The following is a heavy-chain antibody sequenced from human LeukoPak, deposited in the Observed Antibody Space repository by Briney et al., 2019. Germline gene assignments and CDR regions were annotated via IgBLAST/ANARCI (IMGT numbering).Heavy chain of an antibody. D-gene: IGHD6-19*01. CDR1: GFTFSSYA. CDR3: ARDSLWLGGAGYYYYDMDV. Sequence: GGSLRLSCAASGFTFSSYAMSWVRQAPWKGLEWVANIKQDGSEKYYVDSVKGRFTISRDNAKNSLYLQMNSLRAEDTAVYYCARDSLWLGGAGYYYYDMDVWGQGTTVTVSS. J-gene: IGHJ6*02. V-gene: IGHV3-7*01. CDR2: IKQDGSEK.